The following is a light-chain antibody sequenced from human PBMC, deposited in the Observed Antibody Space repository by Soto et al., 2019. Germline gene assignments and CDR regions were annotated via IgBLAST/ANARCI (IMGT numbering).Light chain of an antibody. CDR2: ATS. Sequence: EIVLTQSPATLSLSPGERATLSCRVSQSVTKSLAWYQQKPGQAPRLLIFATSHRATDIPTRFSGSGSETDFTLTISRLEPEDFAVYYCQQRSDWPPSLTFGGGNTVEIK. V-gene: IGKV3-11*01. J-gene: IGKJ4*01. CDR3: QQRSDWPPSLT. CDR1: QSVTKS.